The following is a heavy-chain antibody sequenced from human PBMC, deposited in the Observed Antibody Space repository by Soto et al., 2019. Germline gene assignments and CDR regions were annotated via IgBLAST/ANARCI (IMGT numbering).Heavy chain of an antibody. V-gene: IGHV4-30-4*01. CDR2: IYYSGST. D-gene: IGHD2-2*01. Sequence: SSETLSLTCTASGDSIRSGNHYWSWIRQPPGKGLEWIGYIYYSGSTYYSPSLKSRVTISVDTSKNQFSLKLNSVTAADTAVYYCATGYRSSTSCSIWFDPWGQGTLVTVSS. J-gene: IGHJ5*02. CDR3: ATGYRSSTSCSIWFDP. CDR1: GDSIRSGNHY.